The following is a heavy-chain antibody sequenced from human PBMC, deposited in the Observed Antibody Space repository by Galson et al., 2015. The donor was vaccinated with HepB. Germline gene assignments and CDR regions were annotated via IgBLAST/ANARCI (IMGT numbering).Heavy chain of an antibody. J-gene: IGHJ6*02. V-gene: IGHV3-30*18. CDR3: AKDRADHDFWSGSEGAYYYYGMDV. D-gene: IGHD3-3*01. CDR2: ISYDGSNK. CDR1: GFTFSSYG. Sequence: SLRLSCAASGFTFSSYGMHWVRQAPGQGLEWVAVISYDGSNKYYADSVKGRFTISRDNSKNTLYLQMNSLRAEDTAVYYCAKDRADHDFWSGSEGAYYYYGMDVWGQGTTVTVSS.